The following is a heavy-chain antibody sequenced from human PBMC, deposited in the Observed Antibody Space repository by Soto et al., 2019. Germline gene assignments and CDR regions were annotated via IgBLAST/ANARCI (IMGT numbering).Heavy chain of an antibody. CDR2: IFPGDSDT. J-gene: IGHJ3*02. Sequence: PGESLKISCKGSGYSFTTYWIAWVRQMPGKGLEWMGIIFPGDSDTRYSPSFQGQVTISADKSISTAYLQWSSLKASDTAMYYCLWFSRDDAFDIWGQGTMVTVSS. CDR1: GYSFTTYW. D-gene: IGHD3-9*01. CDR3: LWFSRDDAFDI. V-gene: IGHV5-51*01.